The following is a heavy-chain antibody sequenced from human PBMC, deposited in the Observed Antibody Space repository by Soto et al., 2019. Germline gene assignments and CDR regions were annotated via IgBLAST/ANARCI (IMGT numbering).Heavy chain of an antibody. V-gene: IGHV1-2*02. D-gene: IGHD6-25*01. CDR3: GRDQQRRAADGYYYLFGMDV. J-gene: IGHJ6*04. CDR1: GYRFTGYY. Sequence: SVKVARKASGYRFTGYYIHRLQQTSAQELEWIASINPNSGGTNYAQKFHGRVTMTRDTSISTAYMELSRLRFDDTAVYYCGRDQQRRAADGYYYLFGMDVWAARPTVTVPP. CDR2: INPNSGGT.